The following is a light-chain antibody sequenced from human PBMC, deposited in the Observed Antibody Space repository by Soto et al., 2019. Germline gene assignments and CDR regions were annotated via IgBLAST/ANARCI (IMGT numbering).Light chain of an antibody. J-gene: IGKJ4*01. CDR1: QGLTSSY. Sequence: EIVLTQSPGTLSLSPGERATLSCRASQGLTSSYLAWFQQRPGQAPRLLIYGTSRRATGIPDRFSGSGSGTDFTLTISRLEPEDFAVYYCQQYDSSPRTFGGGPRWRSN. V-gene: IGKV3-20*01. CDR2: GTS. CDR3: QQYDSSPRT.